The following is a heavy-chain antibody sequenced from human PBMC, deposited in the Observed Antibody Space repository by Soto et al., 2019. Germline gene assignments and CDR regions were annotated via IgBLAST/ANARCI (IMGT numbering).Heavy chain of an antibody. CDR2: ISTSGSTI. D-gene: IGHD3-22*01. CDR3: ARERNYFDSSGYHDAFDI. Sequence: GGSLRLSCAASGFTFSSYEMNWVRQAPGKGLEWVSYISTSGSTIYYADSVKGRFTISRDNAKNSLYLQMNSLRAEDTAAYYCARERNYFDSSGYHDAFDIWGQGTMVTVSS. CDR1: GFTFSSYE. J-gene: IGHJ3*02. V-gene: IGHV3-48*03.